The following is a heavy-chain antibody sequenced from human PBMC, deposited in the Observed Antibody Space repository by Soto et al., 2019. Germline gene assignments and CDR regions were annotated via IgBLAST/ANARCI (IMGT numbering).Heavy chain of an antibody. CDR3: ARLGIVATMNYYYYMDV. Sequence: SETLSLTCAVYGGSFSGYYWSWIRQPPGKGLEWIGEIDHSGSTNYNPSLKSRVTISVDTSKNQFSLKLSSVTAADTAVYYCARLGIVATMNYYYYMDVWGKGTTVTSP. CDR2: IDHSGST. V-gene: IGHV4-34*01. J-gene: IGHJ6*03. D-gene: IGHD5-12*01. CDR1: GGSFSGYY.